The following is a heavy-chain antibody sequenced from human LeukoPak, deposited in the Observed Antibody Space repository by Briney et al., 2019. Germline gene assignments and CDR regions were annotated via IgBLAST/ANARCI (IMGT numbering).Heavy chain of an antibody. CDR1: GTSISSGGYY. D-gene: IGHD3-10*01. CDR3: ARVIGPGSSIDY. Sequence: SQTLSLTCTVSGTSISSGGYYWSWIRQHPGKGLECIAYIYHTGSTYYNPSLKSRVIISVDTSQNQFSLTLSSATAADTAAYYCARVIGPGSSIDYWGQGTQVTVSS. V-gene: IGHV4-31*03. J-gene: IGHJ4*02. CDR2: IYHTGST.